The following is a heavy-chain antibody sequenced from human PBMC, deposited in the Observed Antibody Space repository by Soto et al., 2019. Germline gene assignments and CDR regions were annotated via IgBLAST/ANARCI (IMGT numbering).Heavy chain of an antibody. CDR3: ARVLPYCYDSSGYYSTHWFDP. J-gene: IGHJ5*02. D-gene: IGHD3-22*01. CDR2: IYTSGST. V-gene: IGHV4-4*07. Sequence: PSETLSLTCTVSGGSISSYYWSWIRQPAGKGLEWIGRIYTSGSTNYNPSLKSRVTMSVDTSKNQFSLKLSSVTAADTAVYYCARVLPYCYDSSGYYSTHWFDPWGQGTLVTVSS. CDR1: GGSISSYY.